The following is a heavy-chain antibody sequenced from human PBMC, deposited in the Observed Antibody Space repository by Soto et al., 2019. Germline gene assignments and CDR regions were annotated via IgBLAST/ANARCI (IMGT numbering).Heavy chain of an antibody. V-gene: IGHV5-10-1*01. D-gene: IGHD3-22*01. CDR3: ATLRGNYYDSSGYYSSLGH. Sequence: GESLKISCKGSGYSFTDSWINWVRQMPGKGPEWMGKMDPSDSYTSYSPSFQGHVTISADKSIGTAYLQWSSLRASDTAMYDCATLRGNYYDSSGYYSSLGHWGQGTLVTVSS. J-gene: IGHJ5*02. CDR1: GYSFTDSW. CDR2: MDPSDSYT.